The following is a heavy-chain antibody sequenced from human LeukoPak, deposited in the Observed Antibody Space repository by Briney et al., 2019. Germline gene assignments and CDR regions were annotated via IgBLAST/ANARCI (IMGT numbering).Heavy chain of an antibody. CDR2: INSDGSST. D-gene: IGHD6-19*01. Sequence: GGSLRLSCAASGFTFSSYWMHWVRQAPGKGLVWVSRINSDGSSTSYADSVKGRFTISRDNAKNTLYLQMNSLRAEDTAVYYCAKIGIAVLATGDWGQGTLVTVSS. V-gene: IGHV3-74*01. CDR1: GFTFSSYW. J-gene: IGHJ4*02. CDR3: AKIGIAVLATGD.